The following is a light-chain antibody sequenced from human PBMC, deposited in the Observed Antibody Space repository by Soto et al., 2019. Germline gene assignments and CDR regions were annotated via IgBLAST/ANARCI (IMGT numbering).Light chain of an antibody. V-gene: IGKV3-20*01. CDR2: DTS. CDR1: QTLSNSF. CDR3: QQSGTSEII. Sequence: EIVLTQSPGTLSLSPGEIATLSCRASQTLSNSFIAWYQQKPGQAPRLLIYDTSSSATGVPDRYSASGSGTDFTLTISRLEPEDFAVFFCQQSGTSEIIFGQGTRLEIK. J-gene: IGKJ5*01.